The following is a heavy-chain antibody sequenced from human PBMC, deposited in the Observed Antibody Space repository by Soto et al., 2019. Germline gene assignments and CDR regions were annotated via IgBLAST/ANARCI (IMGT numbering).Heavy chain of an antibody. CDR1: GGSISSGGFY. CDR3: ASRYSSTWYEN. D-gene: IGHD6-13*01. Sequence: PSETLSLTCTVSGGSISSGGFYWNWIRQLPGKGLEWIGYIYYSGSTYYNPSLKSRVSISVDTSKNQFSLNLTSVTAADTAVYFCASRYSSTWYENWGQGALVTVSS. V-gene: IGHV4-31*03. J-gene: IGHJ4*02. CDR2: IYYSGST.